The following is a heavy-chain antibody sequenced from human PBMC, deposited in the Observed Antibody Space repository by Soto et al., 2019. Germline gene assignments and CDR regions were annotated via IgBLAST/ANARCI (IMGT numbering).Heavy chain of an antibody. CDR3: ARAGIAARRGGLGFDY. CDR1: GYTFTSYG. V-gene: IGHV1-18*01. Sequence: SVKRSCGASGYTFTSYGISWVRQAPVQGLEWMGWISAYNGNTNYSQKLQGRVTMTTDTSTSTAYMELRSLRSDDTAVYYCARAGIAARRGGLGFDYWGQGTLVTVSS. D-gene: IGHD6-6*01. J-gene: IGHJ4*02. CDR2: ISAYNGNT.